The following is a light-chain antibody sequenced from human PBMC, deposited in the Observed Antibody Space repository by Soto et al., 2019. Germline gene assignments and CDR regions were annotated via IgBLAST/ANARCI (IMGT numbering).Light chain of an antibody. J-gene: IGLJ1*01. V-gene: IGLV1-40*01. CDR2: GNS. CDR1: SSNIGAGYD. Sequence: QSVLTQPPSVSGAPGQRVTISCTGSSSNIGAGYDVHWYQQLPETAPKLLIYGNSNRPSGVPDRFSGSKSGTSASLAITGLQAEDEADYYCQYYDRSLSAYVFGTGTKVAVL. CDR3: QYYDRSLSAYV.